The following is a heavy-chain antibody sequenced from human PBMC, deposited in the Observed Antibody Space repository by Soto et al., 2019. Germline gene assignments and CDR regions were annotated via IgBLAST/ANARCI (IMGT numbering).Heavy chain of an antibody. J-gene: IGHJ4*02. D-gene: IGHD6-19*01. V-gene: IGHV1-69*01. CDR1: GGTFSSYA. CDR3: ASRAVAGPQVFDY. CDR2: IIPIFGTA. Sequence: QVQLVQSGAEVKQPGSSVKVSCKASGGTFSSYAISWVRQAPGQGLEWMGGIIPIFGTANYAQKFQGRVTITADEYTSTAYMELSSLRSEDTAVYYCASRAVAGPQVFDYWGQGTLVTVSS.